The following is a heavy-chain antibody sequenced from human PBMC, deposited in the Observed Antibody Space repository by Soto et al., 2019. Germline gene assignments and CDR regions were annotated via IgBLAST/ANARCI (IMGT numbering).Heavy chain of an antibody. Sequence: SVKVSFKASCYSFTSYGIGWARQVPGQGPEWMGWISPYNGRTNYAQSVKGRVVMTTDISTNTVYLGLRSLRSDDSAIYYCGRCRTDSYAMDVWGQGTKVTVSS. CDR2: ISPYNGRT. D-gene: IGHD5-18*01. CDR3: GRCRTDSYAMDV. J-gene: IGHJ6*02. CDR1: CYSFTSYG. V-gene: IGHV1-18*01.